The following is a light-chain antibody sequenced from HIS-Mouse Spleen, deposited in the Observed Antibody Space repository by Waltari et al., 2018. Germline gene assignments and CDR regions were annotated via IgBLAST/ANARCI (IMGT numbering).Light chain of an antibody. CDR3: NSRDSSGNHVV. J-gene: IGLJ2*01. CDR2: GKN. Sequence: SSELTQDPAVSVALGQTVRITCPGDSLRSYYASRYQQKPGQAPVLVIYGKNNRPSGITDRFSGSSSGNTASLTITGAQAEDEADYYCNSRDSSGNHVVFGGGTKLTVL. V-gene: IGLV3-19*01. CDR1: SLRSYY.